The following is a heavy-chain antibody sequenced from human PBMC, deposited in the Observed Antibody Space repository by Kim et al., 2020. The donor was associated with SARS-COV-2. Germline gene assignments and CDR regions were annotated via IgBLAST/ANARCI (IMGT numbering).Heavy chain of an antibody. CDR2: IYYSGST. D-gene: IGHD6-13*01. J-gene: IGHJ5*02. Sequence: SETLSLTCTVSGGSISSGGYYWSWIRQHPGKGLEWIGYIYYSGSTYYNPSLKSRVTISVDTSKNQFSLKLSSVTAADTAVYYCARDLGQGSTPAAEFDPWGQGTLVTVSS. CDR1: GGSISSGGYY. CDR3: ARDLGQGSTPAAEFDP. V-gene: IGHV4-31*03.